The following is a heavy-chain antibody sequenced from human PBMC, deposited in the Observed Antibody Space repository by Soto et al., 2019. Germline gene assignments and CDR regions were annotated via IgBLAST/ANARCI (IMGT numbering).Heavy chain of an antibody. CDR3: AREFSNSPEAFDS. CDR2: IYYTGST. J-gene: IGHJ4*02. D-gene: IGHD6-6*01. CDR1: GGSVNSDTFY. Sequence: PSETLSLTCTVPGGSVNSDTFYWSWIRQPPGRGLEWIGYIYYTGSTNYNPSLKSRVTISINTSRNQFSLKLTSVTAADTAVYYCAREFSNSPEAFDSWGQGSMVTVSS. V-gene: IGHV4-61*01.